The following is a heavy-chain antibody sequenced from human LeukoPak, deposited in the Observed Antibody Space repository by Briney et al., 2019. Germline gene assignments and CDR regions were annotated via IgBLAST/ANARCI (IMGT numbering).Heavy chain of an antibody. CDR2: IYSSGST. CDR1: GGSISSSSYY. CDR3: ARAGLGIATKFDP. D-gene: IGHD6-13*01. Sequence: SETLSLTCIVSGGSISSSSYYWSWIRQPPGKGLEWIGRIYSSGSTNYNPSLKSRVTISVDTSKNQFSLKLSSVTAADTAVYYCARAGLGIATKFDPWGQGTLVTVSS. V-gene: IGHV4-61*02. J-gene: IGHJ5*02.